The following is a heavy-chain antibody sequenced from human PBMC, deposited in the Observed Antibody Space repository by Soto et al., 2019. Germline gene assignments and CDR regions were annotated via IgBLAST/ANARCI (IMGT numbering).Heavy chain of an antibody. J-gene: IGHJ1*01. D-gene: IGHD3-22*01. V-gene: IGHV1-69*13. Sequence: SVKVSCKASGVTFSSYALSWVRQAPGQGLEWMGGIIPIFGTANYAQKFQGRVTITADESTSTAYMELSSLRSEDTAVYYCARDPDSSGYYLPFQHWGQGTLVTVSS. CDR2: IIPIFGTA. CDR3: ARDPDSSGYYLPFQH. CDR1: GVTFSSYA.